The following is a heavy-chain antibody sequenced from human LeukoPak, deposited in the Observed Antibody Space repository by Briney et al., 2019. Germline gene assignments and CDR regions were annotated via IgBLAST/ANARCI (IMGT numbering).Heavy chain of an antibody. J-gene: IGHJ4*02. CDR2: INHSGST. CDR3: AILPAAHYGLDY. CDR1: GGSFSGYY. V-gene: IGHV4-34*01. Sequence: PSETLSLTGAVYGGSFSGYYWSWIRQPPGKGLEWIGEINHSGSTNYNPSLKSRVTISVDTSKNQFSLKLSSVTAADTAVYYCAILPAAHYGLDYWGQGTLVTVSS. D-gene: IGHD2-2*01.